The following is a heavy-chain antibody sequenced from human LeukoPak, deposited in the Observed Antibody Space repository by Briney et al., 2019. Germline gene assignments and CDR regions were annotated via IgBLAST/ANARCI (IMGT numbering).Heavy chain of an antibody. CDR1: GGSISSYY. Sequence: KTSETLSLTCTVSGGSISSYYWSWIRQPPGKGLEWIGYIYYSGSTNYNPSLKSRVTISVDTSKNQFSLELSSVTAADTAVYYCALGYCSGGSCHFDYWGQGTLVTVSS. D-gene: IGHD2-15*01. V-gene: IGHV4-59*12. CDR3: ALGYCSGGSCHFDY. J-gene: IGHJ4*02. CDR2: IYYSGST.